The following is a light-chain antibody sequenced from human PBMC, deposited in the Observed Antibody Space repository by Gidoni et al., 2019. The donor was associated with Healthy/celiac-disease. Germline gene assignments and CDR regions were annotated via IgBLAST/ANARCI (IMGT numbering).Light chain of an antibody. CDR3: QQYGSSPRT. CDR1: QSVSSSY. V-gene: IGKV3-20*01. J-gene: IGKJ1*01. CDR2: GAS. Sequence: EIVLTQSPGTLSLSPGERATLSCRASQSVSSSYLAWYQQQPGQAPRLLIYGASSRATGIHDRFSGSGSGTDFTLTISRLEPEDFAVYYCQQYGSSPRTFGQGTKVEIK.